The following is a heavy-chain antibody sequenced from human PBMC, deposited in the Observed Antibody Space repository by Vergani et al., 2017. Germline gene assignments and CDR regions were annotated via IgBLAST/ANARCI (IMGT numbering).Heavy chain of an antibody. CDR3: ARDNKQLRPRAFDL. Sequence: VQLVESGGTLVRPGGSLRLSCAASGFIFKDIWMTWVRQAPGKGLEWIGRIYVSGITDYNSSLQSRVSMSVDTSKNQFSLTLTSVTAADTAVYYCARDNKQLRPRAFDLWVQGTMVTVSS. CDR2: IYVSGIT. CDR1: GFIFKDIW. J-gene: IGHJ3*01. D-gene: IGHD4-23*01. V-gene: IGHV4-4*07.